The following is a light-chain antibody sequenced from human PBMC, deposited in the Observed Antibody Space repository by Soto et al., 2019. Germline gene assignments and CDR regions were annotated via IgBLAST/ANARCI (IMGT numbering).Light chain of an antibody. CDR2: KAS. CDR3: QHYNSYSEA. Sequence: DIQMTQSPSTLSASVRDRVTITCRASQTICSWLAWFQQRPGRAPKFLIYKASTLKNGVPSRFSGSGSGTEFTLTISSLQPDDFATYYCQHYNSYSEAFGQGTKVELK. J-gene: IGKJ1*01. V-gene: IGKV1-5*03. CDR1: QTICSW.